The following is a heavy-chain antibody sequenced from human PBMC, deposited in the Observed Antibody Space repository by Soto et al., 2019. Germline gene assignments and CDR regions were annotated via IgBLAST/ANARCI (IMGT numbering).Heavy chain of an antibody. CDR3: ARQDYNYAYFDF. CDR2: IYPGDSDT. Sequence: ESLRIACKGFGYSFTNYWIGWVRQMPGKGLEWMGIIYPGDSDTRYSPSFQGQVIISVDQSISTAYLQWSSLQASDTAMYYCARQDYNYAYFDFWGQGTLVTVSS. J-gene: IGHJ4*02. CDR1: GYSFTNYW. V-gene: IGHV5-51*01. D-gene: IGHD5-18*01.